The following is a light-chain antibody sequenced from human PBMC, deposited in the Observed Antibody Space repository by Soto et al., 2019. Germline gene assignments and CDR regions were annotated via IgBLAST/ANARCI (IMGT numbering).Light chain of an antibody. J-gene: IGKJ3*01. Sequence: EIVLTKSQGTLYLSPRERATLSCRASQSVSDSYLAWYQKKPGQAPGLRIYASSRATGIPDRFSSSGSGTDFTLTISRLEPEDLAVYNCQHYGTSALFGPGTKADIK. CDR1: QSVSDSY. V-gene: IGKV3-20*01. CDR2: AS. CDR3: QHYGTSAL.